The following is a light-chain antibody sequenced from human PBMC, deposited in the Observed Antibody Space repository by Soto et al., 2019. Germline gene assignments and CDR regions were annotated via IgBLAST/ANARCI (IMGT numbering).Light chain of an antibody. J-gene: IGKJ3*01. CDR1: QSITNY. Sequence: DIQMTQSPSSLPASVGDRVTITCRASQSITNYLSWYQQRPGKAPKLLIHAASNLQSGVPSRFSGRGSETDFSLTISSLQPEDFAVYYCQQYGTSFTFGPGTKVDIK. CDR2: AAS. CDR3: QQYGTSFT. V-gene: IGKV1-39*01.